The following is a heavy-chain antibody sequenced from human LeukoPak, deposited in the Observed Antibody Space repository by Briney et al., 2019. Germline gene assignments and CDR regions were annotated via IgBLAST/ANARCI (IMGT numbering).Heavy chain of an antibody. CDR1: GFTFGHYG. J-gene: IGHJ4*02. D-gene: IGHD3-10*01. V-gene: IGHV3-49*04. CDR2: IRSKTYGGTT. CDR3: TGSFGELTFFDY. Sequence: GGSLRLSCTTSGFTFGHYGLSWVRQAPGKGLEWVGFIRSKTYGGTTEYAASVKGRFTISRDDSKSIAYLQMNSLKTEDTAVYYCTGSFGELTFFDYWGQGTLVTVSS.